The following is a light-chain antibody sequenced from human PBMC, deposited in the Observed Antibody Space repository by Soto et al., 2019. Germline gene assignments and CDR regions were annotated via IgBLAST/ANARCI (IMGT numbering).Light chain of an antibody. CDR3: QQYNSYSGT. V-gene: IGKV1-5*01. CDR1: QSISSW. CDR2: DAS. Sequence: DIQLTQSTSTLSASVGDRVTITCRASQSISSWLAWYQQKPGKAPKLLIYDASSLESGVPSRFSGSGSVTEFTLTISSLQTDDFATYYCQQYNSYSGTFGQGTKVDIK. J-gene: IGKJ2*02.